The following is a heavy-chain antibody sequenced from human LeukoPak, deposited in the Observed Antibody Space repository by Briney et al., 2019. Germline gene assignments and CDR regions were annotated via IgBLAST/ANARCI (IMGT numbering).Heavy chain of an antibody. Sequence: ASVKVSCKASGYTFTSYYMHWVRQAPGQGLEWMGIINPSGGSTSYAQKFQGRVTMTRDTSTSTVYMELSSLRSEDTAVYYCARTRITIFGEVTEADYWGQGTLVTVSS. D-gene: IGHD3-3*01. V-gene: IGHV1-46*01. CDR2: INPSGGST. CDR1: GYTFTSYY. J-gene: IGHJ4*02. CDR3: ARTRITIFGEVTEADY.